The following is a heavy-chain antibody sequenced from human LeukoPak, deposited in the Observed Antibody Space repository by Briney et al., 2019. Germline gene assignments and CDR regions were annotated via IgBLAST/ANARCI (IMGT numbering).Heavy chain of an antibody. D-gene: IGHD2-2*02. J-gene: IGHJ4*02. CDR3: AKRGGLGYCSSTSCYIGY. CDR1: GFTFSSYS. V-gene: IGHV3-23*01. Sequence: GGSLRLSCAASGFTFSSYSMNWVRQAPGKGLEWVSAISGSGGSTYYADSVKGRFTISRDNSKNTLYLQMNSLRAEDTAVYYCAKRGGLGYCSSTSCYIGYWGQGTLVTVSS. CDR2: ISGSGGST.